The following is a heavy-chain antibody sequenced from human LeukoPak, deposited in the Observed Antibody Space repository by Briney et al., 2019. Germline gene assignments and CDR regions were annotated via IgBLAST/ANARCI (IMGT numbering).Heavy chain of an antibody. Sequence: SVKVSCKASGGTFSSYAISWVRQAPGQGLEWMGGIIPIFGTANYAQKFQGRVTITADASTSTAYVELSSLRSEDTAVYYCARTPIVVVPAARADYYYYMDVWGKGTTVTVSS. CDR2: IIPIFGTA. D-gene: IGHD2-2*01. V-gene: IGHV1-69*13. CDR1: GGTFSSYA. CDR3: ARTPIVVVPAARADYYYYMDV. J-gene: IGHJ6*03.